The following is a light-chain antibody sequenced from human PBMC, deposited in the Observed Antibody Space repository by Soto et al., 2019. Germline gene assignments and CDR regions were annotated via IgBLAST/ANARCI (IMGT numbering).Light chain of an antibody. J-gene: IGLJ1*01. CDR3: SSYAGSSNV. CDR2: EVN. CDR1: SSDVGGYNY. Sequence: QSALTHPPSSSGSPGQSVAISCTGTSSDVGGYNYVSWYQQHPGKAPKLMIYEVNKWPSGVPDRFSGSKSGNTASLTVSGLQAEDEADYYCSSYAGSSNVFGTGTKVTVL. V-gene: IGLV2-8*01.